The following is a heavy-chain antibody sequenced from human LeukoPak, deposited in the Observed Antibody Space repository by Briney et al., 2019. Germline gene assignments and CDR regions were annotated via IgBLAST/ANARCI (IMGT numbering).Heavy chain of an antibody. D-gene: IGHD6-19*01. J-gene: IGHJ4*02. CDR2: IKSKTDGGTT. Sequence: KPGGSLRLSCAASGFTFSNAWMSWVRQAPGKGLEWVGRIKSKTDGGTTDYAAPVKGRFTISRDDSRNTLYLQMSSLKTEDTAVYYCTTDHFSGWYDYYFDYWGQGTLVTVSS. V-gene: IGHV3-15*01. CDR3: TTDHFSGWYDYYFDY. CDR1: GFTFSNAW.